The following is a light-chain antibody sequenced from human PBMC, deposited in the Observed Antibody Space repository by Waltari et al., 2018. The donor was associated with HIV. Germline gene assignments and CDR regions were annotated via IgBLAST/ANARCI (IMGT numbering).Light chain of an antibody. CDR1: RSVGSS. J-gene: IGKJ1*01. Sequence: EVVMTQSPATLLESPGTTANLSCRASRSVGSSLAWYHQKPGRGPRLLIYVASSRASDVPPTFSGSGAGTDFSLSISSLRSDDLGIYYCQQYNTWPLTFGRGTTVEIK. V-gene: IGKV3-15*01. CDR3: QQYNTWPLT. CDR2: VAS.